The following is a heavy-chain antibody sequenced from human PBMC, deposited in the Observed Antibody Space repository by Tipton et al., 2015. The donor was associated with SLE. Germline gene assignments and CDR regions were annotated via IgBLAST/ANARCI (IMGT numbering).Heavy chain of an antibody. CDR3: ARDPYDSWSDYQATFDY. V-gene: IGHV4-38-2*02. CDR1: SYSIYNGFY. J-gene: IGHJ4*02. CDR2: IYRSGTA. D-gene: IGHD3-3*01. Sequence: LRLSCSVSSYSIYNGFYWGWIRQSPGKGLEWIGSIYRSGTAYYNPSLKSRVTMSVDTSKNQFSLKLTSVTAADMAVYYCARDPYDSWSDYQATFDYWGQGTLVTVSP.